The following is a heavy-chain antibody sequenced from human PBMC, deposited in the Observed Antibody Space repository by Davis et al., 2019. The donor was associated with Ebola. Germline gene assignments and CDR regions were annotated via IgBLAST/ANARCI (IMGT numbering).Heavy chain of an antibody. CDR1: GASIASDY. Sequence: MPSETLSLTCSVSGASIASDYWTWIRQPPGKGLDWIGYIYYTGSTNYNPSLKSRVTMSVDTSKNQFSLRLSSVTAADTALYYCARATISIFGVYSYYHMDVLGKGTAVTVSS. D-gene: IGHD3-3*02. V-gene: IGHV4-59*01. J-gene: IGHJ6*03. CDR3: ARATISIFGVYSYYHMDV. CDR2: IYYTGST.